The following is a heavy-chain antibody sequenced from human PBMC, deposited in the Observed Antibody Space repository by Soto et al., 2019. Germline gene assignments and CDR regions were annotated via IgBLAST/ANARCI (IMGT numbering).Heavy chain of an antibody. Sequence: QVQLVESGGGVVQPGRSLRLSCAASGFTFSSYGMHWVRQAPGKGLEWVAVIWYDGSNKYYADSVKGRFTISRDNSKNTLYLQMDSLRAEDTAVYYCARGGCSGGGCYEDYGGQGPLVSVSS. CDR2: IWYDGSNK. CDR1: GFTFSSYG. D-gene: IGHD2-15*01. V-gene: IGHV3-33*01. CDR3: ARGGCSGGGCYEDY. J-gene: IGHJ4*02.